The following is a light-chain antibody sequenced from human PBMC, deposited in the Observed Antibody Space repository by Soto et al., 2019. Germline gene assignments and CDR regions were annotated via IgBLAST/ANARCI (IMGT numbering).Light chain of an antibody. V-gene: IGKV3-15*01. CDR3: QQYNNWPPYT. J-gene: IGKJ2*01. Sequence: EIVMTQSPATLSVSPGERATLSCRASQSVSSNLAWYQQKPGQAPSLLIYGASTRATGIPARFSGSGSGTEFTPTISSLPSEDFAVYYCQQYNNWPPYTFGQGTKLQIK. CDR1: QSVSSN. CDR2: GAS.